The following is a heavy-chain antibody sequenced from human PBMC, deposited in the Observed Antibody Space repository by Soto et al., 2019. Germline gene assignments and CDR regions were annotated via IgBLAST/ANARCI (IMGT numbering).Heavy chain of an antibody. CDR1: GYTFTSYG. V-gene: IGHV1-18*01. D-gene: IGHD6-6*01. J-gene: IGHJ5*02. CDR2: ISAYNGNT. CDR3: ARAPIAARLHWFDP. Sequence: ASVKVSCKASGYTFTSYGISWVRQAPGQGLEWMGWISAYNGNTNYAQKLQGRVTMTTDTSTSTAYMELSSLRSEDTAVYYCARAPIAARLHWFDPWGQGTLVTVSS.